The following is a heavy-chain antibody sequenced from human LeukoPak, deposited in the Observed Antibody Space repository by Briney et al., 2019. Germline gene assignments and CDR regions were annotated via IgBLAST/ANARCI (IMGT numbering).Heavy chain of an antibody. J-gene: IGHJ6*02. Sequence: GGSLRLSCAASGFTFDDYGMHWVRQAPGKGLEWVSGISWNSGYIGYAESVKGRFTISRDNAKNSLYLQMNSLRAEDTALYYCGKDVSAGGMDVWGQGTTVTVSS. D-gene: IGHD3-10*01. CDR2: ISWNSGYI. V-gene: IGHV3-9*01. CDR3: GKDVSAGGMDV. CDR1: GFTFDDYG.